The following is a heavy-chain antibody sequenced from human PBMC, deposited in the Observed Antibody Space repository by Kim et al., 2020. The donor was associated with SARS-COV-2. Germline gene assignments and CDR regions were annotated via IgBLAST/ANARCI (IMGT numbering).Heavy chain of an antibody. CDR1: GYTFTSHD. D-gene: IGHD1-26*01. Sequence: ASVKVSCKPSGYTFTSHDINWVRQATGQGLEWMGWMNTKSGNTGYAQTFQGRVTMTRNTSVSTAYMELSSLTSEDTAMYFCATWETSRQFYSWGQGALVTVSS. J-gene: IGHJ4*02. V-gene: IGHV1-8*01. CDR3: ATWETSRQFYS. CDR2: MNTKSGNT.